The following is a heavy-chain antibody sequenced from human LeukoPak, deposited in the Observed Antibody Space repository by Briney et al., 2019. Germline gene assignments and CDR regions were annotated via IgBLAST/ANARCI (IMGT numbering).Heavy chain of an antibody. D-gene: IGHD3-22*01. J-gene: IGHJ4*02. CDR2: INPNSGGT. CDR3: ARDWTSGYGDY. V-gene: IGHV1-2*02. CDR1: GYTFTGYY. Sequence: ASVKVSCKASGYTFTGYYMHWVRQAPGQRLEWMGWINPNSGGTNYAQKFQGRVTMTRDTSISTAYMELSNLRSDDTAVYYCARDWTSGYGDYWGQGTLVTVSS.